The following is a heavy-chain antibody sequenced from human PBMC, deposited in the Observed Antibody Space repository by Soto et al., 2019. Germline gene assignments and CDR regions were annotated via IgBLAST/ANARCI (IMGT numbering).Heavy chain of an antibody. CDR1: GDSVSSASYY. CDR3: ARERTGHGLLTGYYRLFDY. J-gene: IGHJ4*02. D-gene: IGHD3-9*01. CDR2: IYYTGST. V-gene: IGHV4-61*01. Sequence: NPSETLSLTCTVSGDSVSSASYYWTWIRQPPGKGLEWIGYIYYTGSTNYNPSLKSRVTISLDTSNNQFSLKLTSVTAADTAVYYCARERTGHGLLTGYYRLFDYWGQGTLVTVSS.